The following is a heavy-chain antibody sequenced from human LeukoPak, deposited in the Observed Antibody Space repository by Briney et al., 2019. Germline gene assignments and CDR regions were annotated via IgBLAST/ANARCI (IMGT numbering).Heavy chain of an antibody. CDR3: AREYSNPLRYFDY. Sequence: SQTLSLTCTVSGGPISSGSYYWSWIRQPAGKGLELIGHIYPSGSTNYNPSLKSRVTISIDTSRNQFSLNLNSVTAADTAVYYCAREYSNPLRYFDYWGQGTLVTVSS. D-gene: IGHD4-11*01. V-gene: IGHV4-61*09. J-gene: IGHJ4*02. CDR2: IYPSGST. CDR1: GGPISSGSYY.